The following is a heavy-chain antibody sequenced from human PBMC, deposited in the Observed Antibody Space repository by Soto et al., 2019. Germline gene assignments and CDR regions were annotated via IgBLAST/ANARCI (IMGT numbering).Heavy chain of an antibody. J-gene: IGHJ3*02. D-gene: IGHD3-22*01. CDR1: GYTFTSYY. Sequence: ASVKVSCKASGYTFTSYYMHWVRQAPGQGLEGMGIINPSGGSTSYAQKFQGRVTMTRDTSTSTVYMELSSLRSEDTAVYYCAREGPYMIVVVPPRSDAFDIWGQGTMVTVSS. V-gene: IGHV1-46*01. CDR2: INPSGGST. CDR3: AREGPYMIVVVPPRSDAFDI.